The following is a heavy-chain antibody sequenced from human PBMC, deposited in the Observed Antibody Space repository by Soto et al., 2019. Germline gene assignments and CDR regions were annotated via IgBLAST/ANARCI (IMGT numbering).Heavy chain of an antibody. CDR3: ASGGSGYAYEGVYGDYAPHIFDY. D-gene: IGHD5-12*01. CDR1: GYTFTSYG. J-gene: IGHJ4*02. Sequence: QVQLVQSGAEVKKPGASVKVSCKASGYTFTSYGISWVRQAPGQGLEWMGWISAYNGNTNYAQKLQGRVTMTTDTSTSTAYRELRSLRSDDTAVYYCASGGSGYAYEGVYGDYAPHIFDYWGQGTLVTVSS. CDR2: ISAYNGNT. V-gene: IGHV1-18*01.